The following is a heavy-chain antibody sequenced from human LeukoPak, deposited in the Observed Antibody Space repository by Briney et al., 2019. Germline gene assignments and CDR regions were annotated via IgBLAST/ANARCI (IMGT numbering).Heavy chain of an antibody. V-gene: IGHV3-15*01. J-gene: IGHJ3*02. D-gene: IGHD4/OR15-4a*01. Sequence: GGSLTLSCAVSGFTSSKAWMSWVRQAPGKGLEWVGRIKSKTDGGTRDYAAPVKGRFTISRDDSKNTLYLQMNSLKTEDTAVYYCTTFDYAAFLIWGQGTMVTVSS. CDR2: IKSKTDGGTR. CDR3: TTFDYAAFLI. CDR1: GFTSSKAW.